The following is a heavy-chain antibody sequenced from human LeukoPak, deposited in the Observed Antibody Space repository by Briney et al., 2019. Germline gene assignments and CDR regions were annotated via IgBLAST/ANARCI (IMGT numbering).Heavy chain of an antibody. J-gene: IGHJ4*02. V-gene: IGHV4-39*01. D-gene: IGHD6-13*01. CDR1: GGSISSSSYY. Sequence: IPSETLSLTCTVSGGSISSSSYYWGWIRQPPGKGLEWIGSIYYSGSTYYNPSLKSRVTISVDTSKNQFSLKLSSVTAADTAVYYCARRHSSSWYGDYFDYWGQGTLVTVSS. CDR3: ARRHSSSWYGDYFDY. CDR2: IYYSGST.